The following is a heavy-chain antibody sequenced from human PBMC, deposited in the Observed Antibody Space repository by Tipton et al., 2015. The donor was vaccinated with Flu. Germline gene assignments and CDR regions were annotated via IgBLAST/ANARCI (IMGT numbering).Heavy chain of an antibody. J-gene: IGHJ4*02. CDR3: TRQVEAATRSSS. V-gene: IGHV4-39*07. D-gene: IGHD2-15*01. CDR1: GGSVSSSDFY. Sequence: TLSLTCTVSGGSVSSSDFYWGWVRQPPGKGPEWIGSIFHSGTTYYDLSLQSRVTISLDTSKNQFSLKMKSVTVADTAVYYCTRQVEAATRSSSWGQGTLVTASS. CDR2: IFHSGTT.